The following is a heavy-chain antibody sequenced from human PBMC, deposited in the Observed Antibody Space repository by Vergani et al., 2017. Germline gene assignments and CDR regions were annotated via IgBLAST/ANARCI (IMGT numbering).Heavy chain of an antibody. J-gene: IGHJ3*02. CDR2: IYTSGST. V-gene: IGHV4-4*07. Sequence: QVQLQESGPGLVKPSETLSLTCTVSGGSISSYYWSWIRQPAGKGLEWIGRIYTSGSTNYNPSLKSRVTMSVDTSKNQFSLKLSSVTAADTAVYYCARDGPDYYDSSGYYPWHDAFDIWGQGTMVTVSS. CDR1: GGSISSYY. D-gene: IGHD3-22*01. CDR3: ARDGPDYYDSSGYYPWHDAFDI.